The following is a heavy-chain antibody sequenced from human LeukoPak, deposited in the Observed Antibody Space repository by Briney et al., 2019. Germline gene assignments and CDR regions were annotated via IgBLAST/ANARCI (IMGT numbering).Heavy chain of an antibody. Sequence: PGGSLRLSCAASGFIFSTYVMHWVRQAPGKGLEWVSYISSSGSTIYYADSAKGRFTISRDNAKNSLYLQMNSLRAEDTAVYYCAREISGERTYYFDYWGQGTLVTVSS. CDR1: GFIFSTYV. D-gene: IGHD1-26*01. V-gene: IGHV3-48*04. CDR2: ISSSGSTI. CDR3: AREISGERTYYFDY. J-gene: IGHJ4*02.